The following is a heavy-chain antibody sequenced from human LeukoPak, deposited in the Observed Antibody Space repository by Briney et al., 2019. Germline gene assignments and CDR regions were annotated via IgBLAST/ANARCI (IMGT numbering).Heavy chain of an antibody. J-gene: IGHJ5*02. CDR2: IKQDGSEK. CDR3: ARSYLPNVLLWFGETDNWFDP. D-gene: IGHD3-10*01. Sequence: SGGSLRLSCAASGFTFSSYWMSWVRQAPGKGLEWVANIKQDGSEKYYVGSVKGRFTISRDNAKNSLYLQMNSLRAEDTAVYYCARSYLPNVLLWFGETDNWFDPWGQGTLVTVSS. CDR1: GFTFSSYW. V-gene: IGHV3-7*01.